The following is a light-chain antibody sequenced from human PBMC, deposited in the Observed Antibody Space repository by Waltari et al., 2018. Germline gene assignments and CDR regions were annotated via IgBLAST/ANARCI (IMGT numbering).Light chain of an antibody. CDR2: VGTGGIVG. CDR3: GADHGSGSNFVYV. J-gene: IGLJ1*01. V-gene: IGLV9-49*01. CDR1: SGYSNYK. Sequence: QPVLTQPPSASASLGASVTLTCTLSSGYSNYKVDWYQQRPGKGPRFVMRVGTGGIVGSKGDGIPDRFSVLGSCLNRYLTIKNIQEEDASDYHCGADHGSGSNFVYVFGTGTKVTVL.